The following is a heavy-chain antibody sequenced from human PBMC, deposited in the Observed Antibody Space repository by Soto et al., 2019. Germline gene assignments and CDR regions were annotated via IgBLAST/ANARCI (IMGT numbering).Heavy chain of an antibody. J-gene: IGHJ4*02. CDR2: IIPTYGTQ. V-gene: IGHV1-69*01. Sequence: VESGAEEKKPGSSVKVSCKASGGTFSAYAISWVRQAPGQGLEWMGGIIPTYGTQKYAQKFQGRVKVTADEFRATAYMELSSLRSDDTAVYFCVGGVTATTAGVSWGQGTQITVSS. D-gene: IGHD2-21*02. CDR3: VGGVTATTAGVS. CDR1: GGTFSAYA.